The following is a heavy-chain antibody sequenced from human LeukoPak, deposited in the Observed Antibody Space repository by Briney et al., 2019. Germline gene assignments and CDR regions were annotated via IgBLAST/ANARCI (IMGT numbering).Heavy chain of an antibody. CDR2: TYSGGST. J-gene: IGHJ4*02. CDR3: AREGSGSYFDY. D-gene: IGHD3-10*01. V-gene: IGHV3-53*01. CDR1: GFTVSSNY. Sequence: PGGSLRLSCAASGFTVSSNYMSWVRQAPGKGLEWVSVTYSGGSTYYADSVKGRFTISRDNSKNTLYLQMNSLRAEDTAVYYCAREGSGSYFDYWGQGTLVTVSS.